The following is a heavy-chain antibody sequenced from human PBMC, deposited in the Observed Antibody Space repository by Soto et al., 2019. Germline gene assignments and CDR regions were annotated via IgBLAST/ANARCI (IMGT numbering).Heavy chain of an antibody. CDR1: GYTLTELS. CDR3: ATDASSPYYYDSSGPTLYGVAFDI. CDR2: FDPEDGET. D-gene: IGHD3-22*01. V-gene: IGHV1-24*01. J-gene: IGHJ3*02. Sequence: QVQLVQSGAEVKKPGASVKVSCKVSGYTLTELSMHWVRQAPGTGLEWMGGFDPEDGETIYAQKFQGRVTMTEDTSTDTAYMELSSLRSEDTAVYYCATDASSPYYYDSSGPTLYGVAFDIWGQGTMVTVSS.